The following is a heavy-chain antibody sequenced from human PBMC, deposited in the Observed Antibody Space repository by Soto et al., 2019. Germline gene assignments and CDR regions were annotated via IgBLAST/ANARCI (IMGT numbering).Heavy chain of an antibody. CDR3: AGDLPGGYSLSVGDYYYGMDV. V-gene: IGHV3-30-3*01. CDR1: GFTFSSYA. CDR2: ISYDGSNK. D-gene: IGHD5-18*01. J-gene: IGHJ6*02. Sequence: GGSLRLSCAASGFTFSSYAMHWVRQAPGKGLEWVAVISYDGSNKYYADSVKGRFTISRDNSKNTLYLQMNSLRAEDTAVYYCAGDLPGGYSLSVGDYYYGMDVWGQGTTVTVSS.